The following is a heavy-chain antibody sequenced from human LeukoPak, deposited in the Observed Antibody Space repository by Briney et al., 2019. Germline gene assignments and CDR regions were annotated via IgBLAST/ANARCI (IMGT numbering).Heavy chain of an antibody. D-gene: IGHD2/OR15-2a*01. J-gene: IGHJ4*02. CDR3: ARSGYYNGYDY. CDR2: INPDGSVT. Sequence: GGSLRLSCVASGFSSSGQWMHWVRQAPGKGLVAVSRINPDGSVTTYADYVKGRFTISRDNAKNTLYLEMSSLTVEDTALYYCARSGYYNGYDYWGQGTLVTVSS. CDR1: GFSSSGQW. V-gene: IGHV3-74*01.